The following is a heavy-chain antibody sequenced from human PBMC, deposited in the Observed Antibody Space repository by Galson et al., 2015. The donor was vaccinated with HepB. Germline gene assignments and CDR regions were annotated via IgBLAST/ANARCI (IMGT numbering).Heavy chain of an antibody. D-gene: IGHD4-17*01. CDR2: ISYDGSNE. CDR1: GFTFSNYA. CDR3: ARSSTVWGAFDI. J-gene: IGHJ3*02. V-gene: IGHV3-30*04. Sequence: SLRLSCAASGFTFSNYAMHWVRQAPGKGLEWVAVISYDGSNEYYADSVKGRFTISRDNSKNTLCLQMNSLRPEDTAVYYCARSSTVWGAFDIWGQGTMVTVSS.